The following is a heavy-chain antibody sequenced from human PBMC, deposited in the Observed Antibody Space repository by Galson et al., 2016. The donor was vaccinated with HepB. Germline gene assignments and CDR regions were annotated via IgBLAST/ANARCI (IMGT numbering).Heavy chain of an antibody. J-gene: IGHJ6*02. Sequence: ETLSLTCTVSGHSMTSYYWSWIRQSPGKGLEWVGYINTGGDANYNPSLKRRVTISVDTSKKQFSLTLKSVIAADTAVYYCARDSRAGSGMDVWGQGPTVTVSS. V-gene: IGHV4-59*01. CDR2: INTGGDA. CDR3: ARDSRAGSGMDV. CDR1: GHSMTSYY.